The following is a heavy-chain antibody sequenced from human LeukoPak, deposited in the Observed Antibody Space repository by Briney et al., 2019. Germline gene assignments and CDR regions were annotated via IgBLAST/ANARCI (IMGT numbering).Heavy chain of an antibody. CDR3: ITGPNYYDSSGHYFDY. V-gene: IGHV3-15*01. CDR1: GSTFSDAW. J-gene: IGHJ4*02. D-gene: IGHD3-22*01. CDR2: VKSKTAGGTR. Sequence: GGSLRLSCAASGSTFSDAWMSWVRQAPGKGLEWVGRVKSKTAGGTRDYAAPVTGRFTISRDDSKGMVFLQMNSLKTDDTALYYCITGPNYYDSSGHYFDYWGQGALVAVSS.